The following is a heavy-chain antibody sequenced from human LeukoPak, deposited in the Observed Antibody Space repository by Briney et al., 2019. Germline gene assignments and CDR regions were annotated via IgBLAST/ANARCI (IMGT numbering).Heavy chain of an antibody. CDR2: ISYDGSNK. Sequence: GGSLRLSCAASGFTFSSYAMHWVRQAPDKGLEWVAVISYDGSNKYYADSVKGRFTISRDNSKNTLYLQMNSLRAEDTAVYYCARDPATLTYGDYGDFDYWGQGTLVTVSS. D-gene: IGHD4-17*01. CDR1: GFTFSSYA. V-gene: IGHV3-30-3*01. J-gene: IGHJ4*02. CDR3: ARDPATLTYGDYGDFDY.